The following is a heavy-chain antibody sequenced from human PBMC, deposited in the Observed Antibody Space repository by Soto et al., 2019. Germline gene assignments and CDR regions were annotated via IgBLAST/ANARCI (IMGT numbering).Heavy chain of an antibody. Sequence: SETLSLTCTVSGGSISSGGYYWSWIRQHPGKGLEWIGYIYYSGSTYYNPSLKSRVTISVDTSKNQFSLKLSSVTAADTAVYYCARGGNYDSNVIGYWGQGTLVTVSS. J-gene: IGHJ4*02. CDR3: ARGGNYDSNVIGY. D-gene: IGHD3-22*01. CDR2: IYYSGST. V-gene: IGHV4-31*03. CDR1: GGSISSGGYY.